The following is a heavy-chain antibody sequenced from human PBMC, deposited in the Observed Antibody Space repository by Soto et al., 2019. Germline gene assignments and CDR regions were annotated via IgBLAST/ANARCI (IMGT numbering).Heavy chain of an antibody. J-gene: IGHJ4*02. CDR3: TKLRTITTGASDC. D-gene: IGHD1-1*01. CDR1: GFTFSNYA. V-gene: IGHV3-23*01. Sequence: AGSLRLSCAASGFTFSNYAMSWVRQAPGKGLEWVATMSGGGALINYADSLKGRFTIPRDNTRNTLNLEMNGLRAEDTAVYYCTKLRTITTGASDCWGQGTLVTVSS. CDR2: MSGGGALI.